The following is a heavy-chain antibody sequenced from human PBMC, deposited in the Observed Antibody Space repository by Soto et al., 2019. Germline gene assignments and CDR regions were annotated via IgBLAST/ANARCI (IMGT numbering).Heavy chain of an antibody. D-gene: IGHD6-13*01. V-gene: IGHV3-23*01. J-gene: IGHJ5*02. CDR2: ISGSGGST. Sequence: GGSLRLSCAASGFTFSSSAMSWVRQAPGKGLEWVSAISGSGGSTYYADSVKGRFTISRDNSKNTLYLQMNSLSAEDTAVYYCAKGVSSRWPTYNWFDPWGQGTLVTVSS. CDR1: GFTFSSSA. CDR3: AKGVSSRWPTYNWFDP.